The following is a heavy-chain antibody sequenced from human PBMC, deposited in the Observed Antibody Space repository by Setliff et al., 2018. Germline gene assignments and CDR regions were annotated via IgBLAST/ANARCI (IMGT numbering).Heavy chain of an antibody. J-gene: IGHJ4*02. D-gene: IGHD3-22*01. V-gene: IGHV1-18*04. Sequence: ASVKVSCKASGYTFSNYGITWVRQAPSQGLEWMGWISAYSGNTKYALTLQGRVTMTTDTSTSTAYMELRNLRSDDTAFYYCARDADYYDTGEYPIVDYWGQGTLVTVSS. CDR2: ISAYSGNT. CDR1: GYTFSNYG. CDR3: ARDADYYDTGEYPIVDY.